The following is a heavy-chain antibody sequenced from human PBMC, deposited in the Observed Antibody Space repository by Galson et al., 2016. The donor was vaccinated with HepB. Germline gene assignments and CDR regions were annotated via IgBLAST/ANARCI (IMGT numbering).Heavy chain of an antibody. Sequence: SLRLSCAASGFTFSSYVMIWVRQAPGKGLEWVSRITGSGDSTSCAESVQGRFTISRDNSKNTLLLQMSSLRVEDTAVYFCARDGMDVWGQGTTVTVSS. J-gene: IGHJ6*02. V-gene: IGHV3-23*01. CDR2: ITGSGDST. CDR3: ARDGMDV. CDR1: GFTFSSYV.